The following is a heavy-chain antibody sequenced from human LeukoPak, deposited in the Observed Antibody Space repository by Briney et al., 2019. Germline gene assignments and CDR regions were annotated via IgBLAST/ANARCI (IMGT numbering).Heavy chain of an antibody. CDR3: ARVAVAATGAFDI. Sequence: GSLRLSCAVSGFTFSSNWMSWVRQAPGKGLEWVASIKQDGSEIQYVDSVKGRFTISRDNAKNSLYLQMNRLRVEDTAVYYCARVAVAATGAFDIWGQGTMVTVSS. CDR1: GFTFSSNW. V-gene: IGHV3-7*04. CDR2: IKQDGSEI. D-gene: IGHD6-19*01. J-gene: IGHJ3*02.